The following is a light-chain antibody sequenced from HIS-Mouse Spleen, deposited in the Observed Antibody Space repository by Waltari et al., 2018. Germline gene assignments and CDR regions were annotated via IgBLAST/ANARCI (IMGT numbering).Light chain of an antibody. J-gene: IGLJ2*01. CDR2: EGS. Sequence: QSALTQPASVSGSPGQSITISCTGTSSDVGSYNLVSWYQQHPGQAPKLMIYEGSKRPSGVSKRFSGSKAGNTASLTISGLQAEDEADYYCCSYAGSSTFEVFGGGTKLTVL. V-gene: IGLV2-23*03. CDR3: CSYAGSSTFEV. CDR1: SSDVGSYNL.